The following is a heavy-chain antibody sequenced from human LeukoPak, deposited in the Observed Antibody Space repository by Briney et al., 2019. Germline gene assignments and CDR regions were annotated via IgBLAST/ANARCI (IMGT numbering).Heavy chain of an antibody. CDR1: GYTLTNYG. V-gene: IGHV1-18*01. J-gene: IGHJ6*03. CDR3: ARGVGFSSSWYIRYYYYYYMDV. CDR2: ISAYNGNT. D-gene: IGHD6-13*01. Sequence: ASVKVSCKASGYTLTNYGISWVRQAPGQGLEWMGWISAYNGNTNYAQKLQGRVTMTRNTSISTAYMELSSLRSEDTAVYYCARGVGFSSSWYIRYYYYYYMDVWGKGTTVTISS.